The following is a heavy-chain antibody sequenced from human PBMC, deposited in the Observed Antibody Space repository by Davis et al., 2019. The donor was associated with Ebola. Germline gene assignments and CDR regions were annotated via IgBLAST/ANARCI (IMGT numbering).Heavy chain of an antibody. CDR3: ARRGIVTGYSDAFDV. CDR1: GFTFSSYG. Sequence: PGGSLRLSCAVSGFTFSSYGTHGVRQAPGKGLEWVAVIWPDAKNKYYGESVKGRFTIARDNSKNTLYLQVDSMRAEDTAVYYCARRGIVTGYSDAFDVWGQGTMVTVSS. CDR2: IWPDAKNK. J-gene: IGHJ3*01. D-gene: IGHD2-21*01. V-gene: IGHV3-33*01.